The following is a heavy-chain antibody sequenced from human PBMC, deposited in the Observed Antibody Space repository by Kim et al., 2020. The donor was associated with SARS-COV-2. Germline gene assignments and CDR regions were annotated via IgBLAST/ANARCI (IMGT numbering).Heavy chain of an antibody. Sequence: GGSLRLSCAASGFNFDDYAMHWVRQAPGKGLEWVSLISGDGRKTYYAGSVRGRFTISRDNTRNYLYLQMNNLRNEDTALYYCAKWEGDRTGYYYHGLDVWGQGTTVTVSS. CDR1: GFNFDDYA. D-gene: IGHD3-9*01. CDR3: AKWEGDRTGYYYHGLDV. V-gene: IGHV3-43*02. CDR2: ISGDGRKT. J-gene: IGHJ6*02.